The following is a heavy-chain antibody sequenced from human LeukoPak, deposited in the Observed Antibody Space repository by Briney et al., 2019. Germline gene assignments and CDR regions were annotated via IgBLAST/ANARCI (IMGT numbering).Heavy chain of an antibody. CDR3: AREDWLDP. J-gene: IGHJ5*02. V-gene: IGHV3-48*01. CDR2: ISYTGRTI. Sequence: PGGSLRLSCAASGFTFSRYNMNWVRQAPGKGLEWVSYISYTGRTIYYADSVQGRFTISRDNAENSLYLQMNSLRAEDTAVYYCAREDWLDPWGRGTLVTVSS. CDR1: GFTFSRYN.